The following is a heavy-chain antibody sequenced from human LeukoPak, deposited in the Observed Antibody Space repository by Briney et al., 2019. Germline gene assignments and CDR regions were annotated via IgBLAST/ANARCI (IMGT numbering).Heavy chain of an antibody. CDR2: INHSGST. J-gene: IGHJ4*02. CDR3: ARDWNYYSC. D-gene: IGHD1-1*01. Sequence: SETLSLTCAVYGGSFSGYYWSWIRQPPGKGLEWIGEINHSGSTNYNPSLKSRVTISVDTSKNQFSLKLSSVTAADTAVYYCARDWNYYSCWGQGTLVTVSS. CDR1: GGSFSGYY. V-gene: IGHV4-34*01.